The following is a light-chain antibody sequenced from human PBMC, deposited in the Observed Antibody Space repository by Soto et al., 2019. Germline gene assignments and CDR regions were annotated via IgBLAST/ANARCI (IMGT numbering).Light chain of an antibody. J-gene: IGLJ2*01. CDR3: QVWDSGSAHVV. CDR2: SDT. V-gene: IGLV3-21*04. Sequence: SYELTQPPSVSVAPGKTASISCGGNDIGSKGVHWYQQKPGQAPVLVIYSDTDLPPVITERFSGSNSANLATLTISRVEAGEEADYYCQVWDSGSAHVVFGGGTQLTVL. CDR1: DIGSKG.